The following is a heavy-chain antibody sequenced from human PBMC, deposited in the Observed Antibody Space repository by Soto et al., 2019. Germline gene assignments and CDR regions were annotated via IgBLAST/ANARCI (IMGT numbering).Heavy chain of an antibody. CDR2: TYYRSKWYN. V-gene: IGHV6-1*01. CDR3: ARDLIVVVVAALNYYYYGMEV. CDR1: GDSVSSNSAA. J-gene: IGHJ6*02. Sequence: SQTLSLTCAISGDSVSSNSAAWNWIRQSPSRGLEWLGRTYYRSKWYNDYAVSVKSRITINPDTSKNQFSLQLNSVTPEDTAVYYCARDLIVVVVAALNYYYYGMEVWGQGTTVTVSS. D-gene: IGHD2-15*01.